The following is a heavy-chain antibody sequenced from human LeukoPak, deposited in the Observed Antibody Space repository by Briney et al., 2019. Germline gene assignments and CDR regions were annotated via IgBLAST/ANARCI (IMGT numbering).Heavy chain of an antibody. J-gene: IGHJ4*02. CDR2: LYSGGST. CDR1: GFTVSSNY. CDR3: ARDGGYDEFDY. Sequence: GGSLRLSCAASGFTVSSNYMGWVRQAPGKGLEWVSVLYSGGSTYYPDSVKGRFTISRDNAKNSLYLQMNSLRAEDTAVYYCARDGGYDEFDYWGQGTLVTVSS. V-gene: IGHV3-66*01. D-gene: IGHD5-12*01.